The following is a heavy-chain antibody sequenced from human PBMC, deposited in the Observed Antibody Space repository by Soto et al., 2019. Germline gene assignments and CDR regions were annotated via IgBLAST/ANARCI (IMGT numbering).Heavy chain of an antibody. CDR1: GFTFDDYA. Sequence: GGSLRLSCAASGFTFDDYAMHWVRQAPGKGLEWVSGISWNSGSIGYADSVKGRFTISRDNAKNSLYLQMNSLRAEDTALYYCAKDSGGGYCSGGSCYSAYYFDYWGQGTLVTVSS. CDR2: ISWNSGSI. J-gene: IGHJ4*02. V-gene: IGHV3-9*01. D-gene: IGHD2-15*01. CDR3: AKDSGGGYCSGGSCYSAYYFDY.